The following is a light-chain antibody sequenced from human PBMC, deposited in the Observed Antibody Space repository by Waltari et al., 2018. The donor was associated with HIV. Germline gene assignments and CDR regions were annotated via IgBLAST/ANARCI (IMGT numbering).Light chain of an antibody. J-gene: IGKJ1*01. CDR1: QTVGSSD. CDR2: GAS. CDR3: QQYATSPWT. Sequence: EIVLTQSPGTLSLSPGERATLSCRASQTVGSSDLAWYQQQPGQAPRLLIYGASSSAADIPDRFSGSGSGTDFTLTIGTLEPEDFAVYYCQQYATSPWTFGQGTKVEI. V-gene: IGKV3-20*01.